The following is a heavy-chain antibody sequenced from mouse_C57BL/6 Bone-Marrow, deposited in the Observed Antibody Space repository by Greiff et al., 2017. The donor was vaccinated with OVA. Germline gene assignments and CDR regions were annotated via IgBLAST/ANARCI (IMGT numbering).Heavy chain of an antibody. V-gene: IGHV14-4*01. CDR2: IDPENGDT. CDR1: GFNIKDDY. Sequence: EVMLVESGAELVRPGASVKLSCTASGFNIKDDYMHWVKQRPEQGLEWIGWIDPENGDTEYASKFQGKATITADTSSNTAYLQLSSLTSEDTAVYYCTTNDYDGYWGQGTLVTVSA. D-gene: IGHD2-4*01. J-gene: IGHJ3*01. CDR3: TTNDYDGY.